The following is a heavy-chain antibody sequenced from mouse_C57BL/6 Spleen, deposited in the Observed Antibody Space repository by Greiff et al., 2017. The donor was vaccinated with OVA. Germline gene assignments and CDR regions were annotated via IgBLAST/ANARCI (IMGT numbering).Heavy chain of an antibody. D-gene: IGHD2-4*01. CDR1: GYTFTSYW. CDR3: ARRTMINHYFDY. V-gene: IGHV1-53*01. Sequence: VKLQQPGTELVKPGASVKLSCKASGYTFTSYWMHWVKQRPVQGLEWIGNINPSNGGTNYNEKFKSKATLTVDKSSSTAYMQLSSLTSEDSAVYYCARRTMINHYFDYWGQGTTLTVSS. J-gene: IGHJ2*01. CDR2: INPSNGGT.